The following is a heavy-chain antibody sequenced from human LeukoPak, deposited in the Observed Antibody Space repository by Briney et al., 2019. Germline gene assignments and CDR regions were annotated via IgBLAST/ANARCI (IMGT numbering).Heavy chain of an antibody. CDR3: ARNVPKTGDFFY. V-gene: IGHV1-8*02. J-gene: IGHJ4*02. CDR2: MNPNSGNT. D-gene: IGHD7-27*01. CDR1: GYSLTSYD. Sequence: ASVKVSCKASGYSLTSYDINWVRQAPGQGLEWMGWMNPNSGNTGYAQRFQGRLTLTRDTSISTAYMELSGLRSDDTAVYYCARNVPKTGDFFYWGQGTLVTVSS.